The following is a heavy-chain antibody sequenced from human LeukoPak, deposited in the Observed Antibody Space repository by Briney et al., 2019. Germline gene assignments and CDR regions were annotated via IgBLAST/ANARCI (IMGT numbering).Heavy chain of an antibody. J-gene: IGHJ4*02. D-gene: IGHD6-13*01. Sequence: SETLSLTCTVSGGSISSYYWTWIRQPPGKGLEWFGYISYSGTTNYNPPPKSRVSISADTSKNQYSLKLSSVTAADTAVYYYARSMTYRSTWYTDYWGQGTLVTVSS. V-gene: IGHV4-59*08. CDR2: ISYSGTT. CDR3: ARSMTYRSTWYTDY. CDR1: GGSISSYY.